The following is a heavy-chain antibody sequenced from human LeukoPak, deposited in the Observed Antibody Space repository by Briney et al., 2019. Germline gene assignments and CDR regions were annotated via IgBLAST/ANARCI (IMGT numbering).Heavy chain of an antibody. Sequence: PGGSLRLSCSASGFTFSTYAMHWVRQAPGKGLEWVSAIRGSGGSIYYADSVKGRFTISRDNSKNTLYLQMNSLRAEDTAVYHCAKLTYFAYFDYWGQGTLVSVSS. D-gene: IGHD3-9*01. CDR2: IRGSGGSI. CDR3: AKLTYFAYFDY. CDR1: GFTFSTYA. J-gene: IGHJ4*02. V-gene: IGHV3-23*01.